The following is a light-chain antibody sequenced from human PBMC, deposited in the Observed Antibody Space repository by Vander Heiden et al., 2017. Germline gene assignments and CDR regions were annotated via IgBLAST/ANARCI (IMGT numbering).Light chain of an antibody. CDR3: QVWDTSSDEYV. V-gene: IGLV3-21*02. CDR2: DDS. Sequence: SYVLTQPPSVSVAPGQTARITCGGNNIGSKNVHWYQQQPGQAPVLVVHDDSNRTSGIPERFSGSNSGNTATLTISRVEAGDEADYHCQVWDTSSDEYVFGTGTKVIAL. CDR1: NIGSKN. J-gene: IGLJ1*01.